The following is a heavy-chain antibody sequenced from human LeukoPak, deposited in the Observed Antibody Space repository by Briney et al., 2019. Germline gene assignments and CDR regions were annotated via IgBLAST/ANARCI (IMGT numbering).Heavy chain of an antibody. CDR3: ARLGGIAVTGAIDY. V-gene: IGHV3-74*01. D-gene: IGHD6-19*01. CDR2: INSDGSST. CDR1: GFTFSSYS. J-gene: IGHJ4*02. Sequence: GGSLRLSCAASGFTFSSYSMNWVHQAPGKGLEWVSRINSDGSSTTYADSVKGRFTISRDNAKNTLYLQMNSLRAEDTAVYYCARLGGIAVTGAIDYWGQGTLVTVSS.